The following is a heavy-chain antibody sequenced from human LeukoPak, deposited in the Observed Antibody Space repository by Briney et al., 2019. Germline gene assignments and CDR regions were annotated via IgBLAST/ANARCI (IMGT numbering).Heavy chain of an antibody. J-gene: IGHJ4*02. Sequence: GASVKVSCKASGYTFTGYYMHWVRQAPGQGLEWIGWINPNSGGTNYAQKFQGRVTMTRDTSISTAYMELSRLRSDDTAVYYCARGTVRGKYYFDYWGQGTLVTVSS. CDR1: GYTFTGYY. V-gene: IGHV1-2*02. CDR2: INPNSGGT. D-gene: IGHD3-10*01. CDR3: ARGTVRGKYYFDY.